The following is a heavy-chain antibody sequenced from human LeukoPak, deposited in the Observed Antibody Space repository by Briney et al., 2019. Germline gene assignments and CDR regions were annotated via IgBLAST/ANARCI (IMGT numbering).Heavy chain of an antibody. Sequence: SETLSLTCTVSGGSISSGGYCWSWIRQHPGKGLEWIGYIYYSGSTYYNPSLKSRVTISVDTSKNQFSLKLSSVTAADTAVYYCARDEGDGYNYWGQGTLVTVSS. CDR1: GGSISSGGYC. CDR3: ARDEGDGYNY. V-gene: IGHV4-30-4*08. D-gene: IGHD5-24*01. J-gene: IGHJ4*02. CDR2: IYYSGST.